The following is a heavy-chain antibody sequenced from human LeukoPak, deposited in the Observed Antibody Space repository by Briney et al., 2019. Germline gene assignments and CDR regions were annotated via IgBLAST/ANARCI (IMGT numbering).Heavy chain of an antibody. J-gene: IGHJ5*02. CDR2: ISGNGGST. V-gene: IGHV3-23*01. CDR3: AKDSILAWDKAMVLLGWFDP. Sequence: GGSLRLSCAASEFTFSSYAMSWVRQAPGKGLEWVSTISGNGGSTYYADSVKGRFTISRDNSKNTLYLQLNSLRAEDTAVYYCAKDSILAWDKAMVLLGWFDPWGQGTLVTVSS. CDR1: EFTFSSYA. D-gene: IGHD5-18*01.